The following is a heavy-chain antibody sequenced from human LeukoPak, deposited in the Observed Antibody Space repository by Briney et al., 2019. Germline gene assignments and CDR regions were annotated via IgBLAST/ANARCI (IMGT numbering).Heavy chain of an antibody. CDR2: IRSKAYGETA. CDR3: TRDRGAYNLYDY. J-gene: IGHJ4*02. Sequence: GGSLRLSCTASGFTFGDYAMSWIRQAPGKGLEWVGFIRSKAYGETADYAASVRGRFTISRDDSKAIAYLQMNSLKTEDTAVYHCTRDRGAYNLYDYWGQGTLVTVSS. D-gene: IGHD1-1*01. V-gene: IGHV3-49*03. CDR1: GFTFGDYA.